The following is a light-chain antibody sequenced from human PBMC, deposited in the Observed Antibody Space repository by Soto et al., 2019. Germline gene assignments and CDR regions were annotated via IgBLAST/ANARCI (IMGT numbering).Light chain of an antibody. CDR1: SSDVGGYNY. Sequence: QSALTQPASVSGSPGQSITISCTGTSSDVGGYNYVSWCQQHPGKAPKLMIYDVSNRPSGVSNRFSGSKSGNTASLTISGLQAEDEADYYCSSYTSSSTVVFGGGTKLTLL. V-gene: IGLV2-14*01. CDR2: DVS. J-gene: IGLJ2*01. CDR3: SSYTSSSTVV.